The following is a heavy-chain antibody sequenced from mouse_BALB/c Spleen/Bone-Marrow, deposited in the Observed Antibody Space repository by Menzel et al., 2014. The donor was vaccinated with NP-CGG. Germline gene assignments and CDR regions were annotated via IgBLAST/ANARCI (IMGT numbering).Heavy chain of an antibody. J-gene: IGHJ4*01. CDR1: GFTFXDYY. V-gene: IGHV7-3*02. Sequence: DVQLVESGGGLAQPGGSLRLSCATSGFTFXDYYMSWVRQPPGKALEWLGFIRNKANGYTTEYSASVKGRFTISRDNSQSILYLQMNTLRAEDSATYYCARDDYYAMDYWGQGTSVTVSS. CDR3: ARDDYYAMDY. CDR2: IRNKANGYTT.